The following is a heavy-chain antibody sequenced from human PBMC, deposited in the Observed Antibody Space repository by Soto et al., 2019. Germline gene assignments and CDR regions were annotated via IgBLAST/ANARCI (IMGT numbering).Heavy chain of an antibody. D-gene: IGHD6-13*01. Sequence: GASVKVSCKASGYTFTSYGIHLVRQAPGQRLEWMGWINAAXXDXXXXXKXXGRVTITRDTSASTAYMELSSLRSEDTAVYYCVRRHVSATGIDWFDPWGQGTLVTVSS. CDR2: INAAXXDX. CDR1: GYTFTSYG. J-gene: IGHJ5*02. V-gene: IGHV1-3*01. CDR3: VRRHVSATGIDWFDP.